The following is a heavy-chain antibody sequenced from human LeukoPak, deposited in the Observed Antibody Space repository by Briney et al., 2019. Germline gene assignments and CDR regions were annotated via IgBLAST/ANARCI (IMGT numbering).Heavy chain of an antibody. J-gene: IGHJ3*02. CDR3: ARTSSGTRDAFDI. CDR2: TSYHGSNK. Sequence: GGSLRLSCAASGFTFSSYAMHWVRQAPGKGLEWVAVTSYHGSNKYYADSVEGRFTISRDNSKNTLYLQMNSLRAEDTAVYYCARTSSGTRDAFDIWGQGTMVTVSS. CDR1: GFTFSSYA. V-gene: IGHV3-30*01. D-gene: IGHD1-1*01.